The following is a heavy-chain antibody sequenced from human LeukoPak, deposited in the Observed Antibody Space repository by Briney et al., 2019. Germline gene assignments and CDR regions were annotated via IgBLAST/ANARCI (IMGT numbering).Heavy chain of an antibody. CDR2: INAGNGNT. Sequence: ASVKVSYKASGYTFTSYAMHWVRQAPGQRLEWMGWINAGNGNTKYSQKFQGRVTITRDTSASTAYMELSSLRSEDTAVYYCARRYSSSWYAPLDYWGQGTLVTVSS. CDR3: ARRYSSSWYAPLDY. CDR1: GYTFTSYA. D-gene: IGHD6-13*01. V-gene: IGHV1-3*01. J-gene: IGHJ4*02.